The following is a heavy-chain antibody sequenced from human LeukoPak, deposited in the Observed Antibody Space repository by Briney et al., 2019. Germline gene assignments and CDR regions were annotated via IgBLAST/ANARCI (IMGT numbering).Heavy chain of an antibody. Sequence: GESLKISCKGSGYSFTNYWIGWVRQMPGKGLEWMGIIYPGDSDTRYGPSFQGQVAISADKSISTAYLQWSSLKASDTAMYYCARHRGYYNLDFDLWGRGTLVTVSS. D-gene: IGHD5-24*01. CDR1: GYSFTNYW. J-gene: IGHJ2*01. CDR3: ARHRGYYNLDFDL. CDR2: IYPGDSDT. V-gene: IGHV5-51*01.